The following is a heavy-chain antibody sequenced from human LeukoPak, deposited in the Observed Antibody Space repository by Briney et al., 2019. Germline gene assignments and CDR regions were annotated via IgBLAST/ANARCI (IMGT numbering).Heavy chain of an antibody. CDR3: ARENSYGDYIDY. J-gene: IGHJ4*02. Sequence: SQTLSLTCTVSGGSISSGSYYWSWIRQPAGKGLEWIGRIYTSGSTNYNPSLNSRVTIAVDTSKNQFSLKLSSVTAADTAVYYCARENSYGDYIDYWGQGTLVTVSS. V-gene: IGHV4-61*02. CDR1: GGSISSGSYY. CDR2: IYTSGST. D-gene: IGHD4-17*01.